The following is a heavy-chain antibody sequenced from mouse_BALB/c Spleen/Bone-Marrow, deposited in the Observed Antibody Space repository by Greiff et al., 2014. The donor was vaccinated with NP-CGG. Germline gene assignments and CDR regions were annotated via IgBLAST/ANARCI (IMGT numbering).Heavy chain of an antibody. CDR1: GYAFTNYL. CDR2: INPGSGGT. J-gene: IGHJ4*01. V-gene: IGHV1-54*01. D-gene: IGHD2-4*01. CDR3: ARAITDAMDY. Sequence: QVQLQQSGAELVGPGTSVKVSCKGSGYAFTNYLIEWVKQRPGQGLEWIGVINPGSGGTKYNEKFKGKATLTADKSSSTAYMQLSSLTSDDSAVYFCARAITDAMDYWGQGTSVTVSS.